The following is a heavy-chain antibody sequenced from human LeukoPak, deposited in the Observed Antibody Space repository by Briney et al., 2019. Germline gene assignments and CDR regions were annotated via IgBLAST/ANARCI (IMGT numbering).Heavy chain of an antibody. CDR3: ARDSVVRGAHYGMDV. D-gene: IGHD3-10*01. V-gene: IGHV3-13*01. CDR1: GFTFSSYD. CDR2: IGPAGDT. J-gene: IGHJ6*02. Sequence: TGGSLRLSCAASGFTFSSYDMHWVRQPTGKGLEWVSAIGPAGDTYYPGSVKGRFTISRENAKNFLYLQMNNLRAGDTAVYYCARDSVVRGAHYGMDVWGQGTTVTVSS.